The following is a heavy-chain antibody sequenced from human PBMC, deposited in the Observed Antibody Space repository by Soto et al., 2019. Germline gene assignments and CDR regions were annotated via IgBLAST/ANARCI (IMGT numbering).Heavy chain of an antibody. CDR1: GYTFTSYD. CDR3: ARGITLPTPLDY. V-gene: IGHV1-8*01. CDR2: MNPNSGNT. Sequence: ASVKVSCKASGYTFTSYDIYWVRQATRQGLEWMGWMNPNSGNTGYAQKFQGRVTITRDTSASTAYMELSSLRSEDTAVYYCARGITLPTPLDYWGQGTLVTVSS. J-gene: IGHJ4*02. D-gene: IGHD1-20*01.